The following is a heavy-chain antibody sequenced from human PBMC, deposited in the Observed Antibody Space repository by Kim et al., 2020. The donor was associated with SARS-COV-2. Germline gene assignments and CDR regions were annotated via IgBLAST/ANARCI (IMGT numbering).Heavy chain of an antibody. CDR2: IIPIFGTA. J-gene: IGHJ4*02. Sequence: SVKVSCKASGGTFSSYAISWVRQAPGQGLEWMGGIIPIFGTANYAQKFQGRVTITADESTSTAYMELSSLRSEDTAVYYCAVDRSDSSGNDFDYWGQGTLVTVSS. CDR3: AVDRSDSSGNDFDY. V-gene: IGHV1-69*13. CDR1: GGTFSSYA. D-gene: IGHD3-22*01.